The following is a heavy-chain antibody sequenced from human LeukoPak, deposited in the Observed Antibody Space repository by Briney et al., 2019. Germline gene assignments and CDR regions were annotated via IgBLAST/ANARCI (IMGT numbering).Heavy chain of an antibody. V-gene: IGHV3-30*03. CDR3: ARERVSGYGAAADY. CDR2: ISYDGSNK. J-gene: IGHJ4*02. Sequence: PGGSLRLSCAASGFTFSSYGMHWVRQAPGKGLEWVAVISYDGSNKYYADSVKGRFTISRDNSKNTLYLQVNSLRAEDTAVYYCARERVSGYGAAADYWGQGTLITVSS. CDR1: GFTFSSYG. D-gene: IGHD5-12*01.